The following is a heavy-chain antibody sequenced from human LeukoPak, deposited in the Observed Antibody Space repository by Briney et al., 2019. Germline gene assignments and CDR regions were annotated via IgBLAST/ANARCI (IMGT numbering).Heavy chain of an antibody. CDR3: KRCGELDAFDI. CDR1: GGSFSGYY. Sequence: SETLSLTCAVYGGSFSGYYWSWIRQPPGKGLEWIGEINHSGSTNYNPSLKSRVTISVDTSKNQFSLKLSSVTAADTAVYYCKRCGELDAFDIWGQGTMVTVSS. CDR2: INHSGST. D-gene: IGHD3-10*01. J-gene: IGHJ3*02. V-gene: IGHV4-34*01.